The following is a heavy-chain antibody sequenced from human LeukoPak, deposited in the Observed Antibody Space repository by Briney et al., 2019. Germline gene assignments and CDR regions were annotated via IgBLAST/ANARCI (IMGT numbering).Heavy chain of an antibody. CDR2: ISYDGSNK. CDR1: GFTFSSYG. D-gene: IGHD3-9*01. CDR3: ASSDILTGYFKFDY. V-gene: IGHV3-30*03. Sequence: GGTLRLSCAASGFTFSSYGMHWVRQAPGKGLEWVAVISYDGSNKYYADSVKGRFTISRDNSKNTLYLQMNSLRAEDTAVYYCASSDILTGYFKFDYWGQGTLVTVSS. J-gene: IGHJ4*02.